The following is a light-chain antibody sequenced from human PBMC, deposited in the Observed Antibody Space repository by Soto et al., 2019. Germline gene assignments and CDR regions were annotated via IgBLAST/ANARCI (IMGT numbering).Light chain of an antibody. CDR2: GAS. V-gene: IGKV3-20*01. J-gene: IGKJ2*01. CDR1: QSVSSSF. CDR3: QQYGGSPMYT. Sequence: EIVLTQSPGTLSLSPGERATLSCRASQSVSSSFLAWYQQKPGQGPRLLIYGASNRATGVPDRFSGSGSGTDFPLTISRLEPEDFAVYYCQQYGGSPMYTFGQGTQLEIK.